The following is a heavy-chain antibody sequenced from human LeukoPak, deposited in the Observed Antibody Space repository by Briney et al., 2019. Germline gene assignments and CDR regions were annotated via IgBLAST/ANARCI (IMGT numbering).Heavy chain of an antibody. CDR1: GGSISSGGYY. CDR2: IHHTGST. V-gene: IGHV4-39*07. Sequence: PSETLSLTCTVSGGSISSGGYYWGWTRQPPGKGLEWIGSIHHTGSTYYNPSLKSRVTISVDTSKNQFSLKLSSVTAADTAVYYCARGSRTFGVVVVVATAGDAFDIWGQGTMVTVSS. J-gene: IGHJ3*02. D-gene: IGHD2-15*01. CDR3: ARGSRTFGVVVVVATAGDAFDI.